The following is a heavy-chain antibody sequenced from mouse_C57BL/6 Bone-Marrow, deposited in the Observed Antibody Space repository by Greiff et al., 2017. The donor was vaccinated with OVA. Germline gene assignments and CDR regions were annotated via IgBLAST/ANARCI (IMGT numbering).Heavy chain of an antibody. V-gene: IGHV7-3*01. CDR2: IRNKANGYTT. D-gene: IGHD1-1*01. CDR1: GFTFTDYY. Sequence: EVQLVESGGGLVQPGGSLSLSCAASGFTFTDYYMSWVRQPPGKALEWLGFIRNKANGYTTEYSASVKGRFTISRDNSQSILYLQMNALRAEDSATYYCARYPLRYGYFDVWGTGTTVTVSS. CDR3: ARYPLRYGYFDV. J-gene: IGHJ1*03.